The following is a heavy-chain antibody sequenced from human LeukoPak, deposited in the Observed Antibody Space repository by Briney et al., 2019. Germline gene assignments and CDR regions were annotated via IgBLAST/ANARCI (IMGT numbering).Heavy chain of an antibody. CDR3: ARVVVPAASQGYYYYYYMDV. Sequence: ASVKVSCKASGYTFTSYDINWVRQATGQGLEWMGWMNPNSGNTGYAQKFQGRVTITRNTSISTAYMELSSLRSEDTAVYYCARVVVPAASQGYYYYYYMDVWGKGTTVTVSS. D-gene: IGHD2-2*01. V-gene: IGHV1-8*03. J-gene: IGHJ6*03. CDR2: MNPNSGNT. CDR1: GYTFTSYD.